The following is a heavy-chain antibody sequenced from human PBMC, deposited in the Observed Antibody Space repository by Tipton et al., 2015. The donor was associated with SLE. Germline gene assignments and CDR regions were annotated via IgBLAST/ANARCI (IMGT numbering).Heavy chain of an antibody. CDR1: GGFIGSSSYY. Sequence: LRLSCSVSGGFIGSSSYYWGWIRQPPGKGLGWIGSVSYLGSTSYNATLESRVTISIDTSKKHFSLKLSSVTAADTAVYYCATSPLTVWGQGTLVTVSS. J-gene: IGHJ4*02. V-gene: IGHV4-39*07. CDR3: ATSPLTV. CDR2: VSYLGST.